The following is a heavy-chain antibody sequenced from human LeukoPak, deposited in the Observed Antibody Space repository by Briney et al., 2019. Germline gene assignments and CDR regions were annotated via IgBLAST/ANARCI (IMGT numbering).Heavy chain of an antibody. V-gene: IGHV3-66*02. D-gene: IGHD3-16*01. J-gene: IGHJ3*02. CDR2: IYSGGST. CDR3: ARDLAPDAFDI. Sequence: PGGSLRLFCAASGFTVSSNYMSWVRQAPGEGLEWVSVIYSGGSTYYADSVKGRFTISRDNSKNTLYLQMNSLRAEDTAMYYCARDLAPDAFDIWGQGTMVTVSS. CDR1: GFTVSSNY.